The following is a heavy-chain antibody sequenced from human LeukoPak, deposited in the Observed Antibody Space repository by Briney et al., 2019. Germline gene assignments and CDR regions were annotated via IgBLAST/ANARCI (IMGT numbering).Heavy chain of an antibody. J-gene: IGHJ4*02. D-gene: IGHD5-18*01. CDR2: INSDGSST. CDR1: GFTFSSYW. Sequence: TGGSLRLTCAASGFTFSSYWMHWVRQAPGKGLVWVSRINSDGSSTNYADSVKGRFTISRDNAKNTLYLQMNSLRAEDTAVYYCARGGGYSYGSFDYWGQGTLVTVSS. V-gene: IGHV3-74*01. CDR3: ARGGGYSYGSFDY.